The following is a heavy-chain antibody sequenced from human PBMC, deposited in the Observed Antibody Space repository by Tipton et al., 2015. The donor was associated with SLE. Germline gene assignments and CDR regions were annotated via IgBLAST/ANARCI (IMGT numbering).Heavy chain of an antibody. D-gene: IGHD6-6*01. J-gene: IGHJ6*03. CDR2: ISSSSSYI. CDR1: GFTFSSYS. V-gene: IGHV3-21*01. Sequence: SLRLSCAASGFTFSSYSMNWVRQAPGRGVEWVSSISSSSSYIYYADSVKGRFTISRDNAKNSLYLQMNSLRAEDTAVYYCARDQIAAQDYMDVWGKGTTVTVSS. CDR3: ARDQIAAQDYMDV.